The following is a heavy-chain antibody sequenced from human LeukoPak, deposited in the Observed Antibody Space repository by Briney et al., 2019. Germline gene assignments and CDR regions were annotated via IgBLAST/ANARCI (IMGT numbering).Heavy chain of an antibody. J-gene: IGHJ1*01. Sequence: KPSETLSLTCTVSGGSISSSNYYWGWIRQPPGKGLEWIGSIFYSGTTHYTPSLKSRVTISADTSKNQFSLKLSSVSAADTAVYYCARVAALGATFQHWGQGTLVTVSS. CDR3: ARVAALGATFQH. D-gene: IGHD6-13*01. V-gene: IGHV4-39*01. CDR1: GGSISSSNYY. CDR2: IFYSGTT.